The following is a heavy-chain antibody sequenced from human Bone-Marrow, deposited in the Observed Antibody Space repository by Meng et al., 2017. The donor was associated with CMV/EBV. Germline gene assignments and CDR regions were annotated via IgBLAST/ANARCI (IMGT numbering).Heavy chain of an antibody. Sequence: SGYTFTGDYIHGVRQAPGQGPEWMGRINPNTGGTNYAQKFQGRVTMTRDTSISTAFMELSRLTSDDTAVYYCACGTIFGVAVMAFDYWGQGSLVTVSS. CDR3: ACGTIFGVAVMAFDY. CDR2: INPNTGGT. CDR1: GYTFTGDY. V-gene: IGHV1-2*06. D-gene: IGHD3-3*01. J-gene: IGHJ4*02.